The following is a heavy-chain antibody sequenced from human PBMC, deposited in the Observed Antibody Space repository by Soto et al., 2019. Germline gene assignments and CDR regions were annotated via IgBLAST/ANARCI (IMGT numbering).Heavy chain of an antibody. CDR3: ARDGVDGYNYIPPVFDY. D-gene: IGHD5-12*01. Sequence: GGSLRLSCAASGFTFSDYYMSWIRQAPGKGLEWVSYISSSGSTIYYADSVKGRFTISRDNAKNSLYLQMNSLRAEDAAVYYCARDGVDGYNYIPPVFDYWGQGTLVTVS. V-gene: IGHV3-11*01. CDR1: GFTFSDYY. J-gene: IGHJ4*02. CDR2: ISSSGSTI.